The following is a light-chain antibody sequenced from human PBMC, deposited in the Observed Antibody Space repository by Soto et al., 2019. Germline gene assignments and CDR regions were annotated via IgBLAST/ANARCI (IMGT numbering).Light chain of an antibody. V-gene: IGLV2-23*02. CDR1: SNDVGGYDL. J-gene: IGLJ2*01. CDR3: CSFAGGATFV. Sequence: QSALTQPASVSGSPGQSITISCTGTSNDVGGYDLVSWYQHHPGKAPKLMIYEATKRPSGVSDRFSGSKSGNTASLTISALQAKDEADYSCCSFAGGATFVFGGGTKLTVL. CDR2: EAT.